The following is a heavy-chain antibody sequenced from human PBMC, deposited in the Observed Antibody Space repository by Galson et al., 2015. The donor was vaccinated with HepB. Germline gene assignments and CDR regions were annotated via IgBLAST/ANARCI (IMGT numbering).Heavy chain of an antibody. Sequence: SVKVSCKASGYTFTGYYMHWVRQAPGQGLEWMGWINPNSGGTNYAQKFQGWVTMTRDTSISTAYIELSRLRSDDTAVYYCARVSGRDGYYYGMDVWGQGTTVTVSS. CDR2: INPNSGGT. CDR1: GYTFTGYY. J-gene: IGHJ6*02. CDR3: ARVSGRDGYYYGMDV. D-gene: IGHD2-8*01. V-gene: IGHV1-2*04.